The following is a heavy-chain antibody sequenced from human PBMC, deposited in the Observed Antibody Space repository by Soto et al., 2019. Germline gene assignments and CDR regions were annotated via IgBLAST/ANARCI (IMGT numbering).Heavy chain of an antibody. CDR3: ARVNGYYYYGMDV. V-gene: IGHV3-11*01. D-gene: IGHD1-1*01. Sequence: GGSLRLSCASSGFTFSDYYMSWIRQAPGEGLEWVSDINSSGSTIYYADSVKGRFTISRDNAKNSLYLQMNSLRAEDTAVYYCARVNGYYYYGMDVWGQGTTVTVSS. J-gene: IGHJ6*02. CDR1: GFTFSDYY. CDR2: INSSGSTI.